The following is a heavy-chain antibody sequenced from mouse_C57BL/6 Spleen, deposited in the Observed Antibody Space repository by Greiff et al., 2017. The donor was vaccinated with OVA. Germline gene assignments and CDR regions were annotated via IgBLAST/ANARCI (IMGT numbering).Heavy chain of an antibody. CDR3: TRATVVAPFDY. J-gene: IGHJ2*01. V-gene: IGHV1-15*01. CDR2: IDPETGGT. CDR1: GYTFTDYE. D-gene: IGHD1-1*01. Sequence: VQLQQSGAELVRPGASVTLSCKASGYTFTDYEMHWVKQTPVHGLEWIGAIDPETGGTAYNQKFKGKAILTADKSSRTAYMELRSLTSEDSAVYYCTRATVVAPFDYWGQGTTLTVSS.